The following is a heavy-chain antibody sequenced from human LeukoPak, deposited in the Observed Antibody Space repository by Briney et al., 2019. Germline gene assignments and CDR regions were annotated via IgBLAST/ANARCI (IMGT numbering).Heavy chain of an antibody. D-gene: IGHD1-26*01. Sequence: SETLSLTCTVSGGSINSSSYYWSWIRQPPGKGLEWIGEINHSGSTNYNPSLKSRVTMSVDTSKNQFSLKLSSVTAADTAVYYCARALVGATKTPYYFDYWGQGTLVTVSS. CDR3: ARALVGATKTPYYFDY. V-gene: IGHV4-39*07. CDR1: GGSINSSSYY. J-gene: IGHJ4*02. CDR2: INHSGST.